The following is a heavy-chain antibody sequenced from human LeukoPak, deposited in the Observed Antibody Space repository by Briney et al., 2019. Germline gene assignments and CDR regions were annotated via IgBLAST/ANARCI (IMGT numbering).Heavy chain of an antibody. V-gene: IGHV3-74*01. J-gene: IGHJ5*02. Sequence: GGSLRLSCAASGFTFSSYWMHWVRQAPGKGLVWVSRINSDGSSTSYADSVKGRFTISRDNAKDTLYLQMNSLRAEDTAVYYCARASGYSGYDWTPPYNWFDPWGQGTLVTVSS. CDR1: GFTFSSYW. CDR2: INSDGSST. CDR3: ARASGYSGYDWTPPYNWFDP. D-gene: IGHD5-12*01.